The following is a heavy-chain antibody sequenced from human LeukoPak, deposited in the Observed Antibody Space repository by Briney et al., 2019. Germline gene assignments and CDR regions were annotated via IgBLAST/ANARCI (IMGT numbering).Heavy chain of an antibody. V-gene: IGHV3-74*01. D-gene: IGHD3-22*01. J-gene: IGHJ4*02. CDR3: ARELEYYYDSSGYLV. CDR2: INSDGSST. Sequence: GGSLRLSCAASGFTFSSYWMHWVRQAPGKGLVWVSRINSDGSSTSYADSVKGRFTISIDNAKNTLYLQMNSLRAEDTAVYYCARELEYYYDSSGYLVWGQGTLVTVSS. CDR1: GFTFSSYW.